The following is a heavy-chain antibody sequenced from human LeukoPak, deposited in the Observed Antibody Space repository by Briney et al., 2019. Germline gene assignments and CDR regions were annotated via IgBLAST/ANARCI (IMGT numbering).Heavy chain of an antibody. Sequence: GGSLRLSCAASGFTFSNAWMSWVRQAPGKGLEWVAFIRYDGSNKYYADSVKGRFTISRDNSKNTLYLQMNSLRAEDTAVYYCAKDMPYSLGELSLWGGFDYWGQGTLVTVSS. CDR3: AKDMPYSLGELSLWGGFDY. CDR1: GFTFSNAW. V-gene: IGHV3-30*02. J-gene: IGHJ4*02. CDR2: IRYDGSNK. D-gene: IGHD3-16*02.